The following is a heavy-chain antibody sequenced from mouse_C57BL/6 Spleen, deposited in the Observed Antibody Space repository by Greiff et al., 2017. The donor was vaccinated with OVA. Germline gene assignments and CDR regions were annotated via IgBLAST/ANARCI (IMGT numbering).Heavy chain of an antibody. Sequence: EVQGVESGGDLVKPGGSLKLSCAASGFTFSSYGMSWVRQTPDKRLEWVATISSGGSYTYYPDSVKGRFTFSRDNAKNTLYLQMSSLKSEDTAMYYCARYYYGSSDDWYFDVWGTGTTVTVSS. J-gene: IGHJ1*03. CDR3: ARYYYGSSDDWYFDV. CDR1: GFTFSSYG. D-gene: IGHD1-1*01. V-gene: IGHV5-6*01. CDR2: ISSGGSYT.